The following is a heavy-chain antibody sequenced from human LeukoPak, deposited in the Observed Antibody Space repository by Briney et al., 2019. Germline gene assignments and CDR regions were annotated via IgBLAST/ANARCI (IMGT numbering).Heavy chain of an antibody. CDR2: IYYSGTT. Sequence: SETLSLTCTVSGGSISSGSYYWSWIRQHPEKGLEGIGYIYYSGTTYYNPSLKSRVTISVYTSKNQFSLKLSSVTAADTAVYYCARDDYYYGSGSYDRWGQGTLVTVSS. J-gene: IGHJ4*02. CDR1: GGSISSGSYY. CDR3: ARDDYYYGSGSYDR. V-gene: IGHV4-31*03. D-gene: IGHD3-10*01.